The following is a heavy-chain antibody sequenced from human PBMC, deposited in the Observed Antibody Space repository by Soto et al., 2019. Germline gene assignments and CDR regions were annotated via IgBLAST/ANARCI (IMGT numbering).Heavy chain of an antibody. V-gene: IGHV4-31*03. CDR1: GDSISSGGYY. Sequence: QVQLQESGPGLVKPSQTLSLTCTVSGDSISSGGYYWSWIRQHPGKGLEWIGYIYYSGSTYYHPSLKSRVTISVDTPKNQVSLKLRSVTSADTAVYYCARDGGSQGYGMDVWGQGTTVTVSS. J-gene: IGHJ6*02. D-gene: IGHD1-26*01. CDR3: ARDGGSQGYGMDV. CDR2: IYYSGST.